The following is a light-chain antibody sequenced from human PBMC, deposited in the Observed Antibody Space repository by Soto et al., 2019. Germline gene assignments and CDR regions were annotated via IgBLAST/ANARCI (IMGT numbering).Light chain of an antibody. CDR3: CSYAGSSTFWV. J-gene: IGLJ3*02. CDR1: SSDVGSYNL. CDR2: EVS. V-gene: IGLV2-23*02. Sequence: QSALTQPASVSGSPGPSITLSCTGTSSDVGSYNLVSWYQQHPGKAPKLMIYEVSKRPSGVSNRFSGSKSGNTASLTISGLQAEDEADYYCCSYAGSSTFWVFGGGTKLTVL.